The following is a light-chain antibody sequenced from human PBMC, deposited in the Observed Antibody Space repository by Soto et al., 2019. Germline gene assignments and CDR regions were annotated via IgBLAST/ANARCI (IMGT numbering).Light chain of an antibody. V-gene: IGKV1-5*03. Sequence: DIPMTQSPSTLSASGVDRVTITCLASQSILRWLAWYQQKPGKAPKLLIHKASSLESGVPSRFSASASGTEFTLTISSLQPDDFATYYCQQYNDSPWTFGQGTKVDIK. CDR3: QQYNDSPWT. J-gene: IGKJ1*01. CDR1: QSILRW. CDR2: KAS.